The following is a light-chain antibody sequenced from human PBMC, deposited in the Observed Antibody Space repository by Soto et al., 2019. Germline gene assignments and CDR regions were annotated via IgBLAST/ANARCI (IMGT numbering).Light chain of an antibody. Sequence: DIKVTQSPSAVSASVGDRVTITCRASQGIAAYLAWYQHKPGRAPELLIHTASSLQSGVPSRFSGSGSGTDFTLTINSLQPEDFATYYCQQSFKTPWTFGQGTKV. V-gene: IGKV1D-12*01. CDR1: QGIAAY. J-gene: IGKJ1*01. CDR3: QQSFKTPWT. CDR2: TAS.